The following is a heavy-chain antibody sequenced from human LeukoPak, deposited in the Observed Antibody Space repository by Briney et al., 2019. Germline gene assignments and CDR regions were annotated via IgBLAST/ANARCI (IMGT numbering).Heavy chain of an antibody. J-gene: IGHJ3*02. CDR1: GFIVSSNY. CDR3: ASRIAAAGTDAFDI. Sequence: GGSLGLSCAASGFIVSSNYMSWVRQAPGKGLEWVSVTYSDGSSYYTDSVKGRFTISRDTSKNTLYLQMNSLRAEDTAVYYCASRIAAAGTDAFDIWGQGTMVTVSS. D-gene: IGHD6-13*01. V-gene: IGHV3-66*02. CDR2: TYSDGSS.